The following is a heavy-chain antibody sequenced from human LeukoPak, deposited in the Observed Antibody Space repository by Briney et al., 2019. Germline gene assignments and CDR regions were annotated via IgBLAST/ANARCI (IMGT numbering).Heavy chain of an antibody. J-gene: IGHJ4*02. D-gene: IGHD3-10*01. V-gene: IGHV4-59*01. CDR3: ARGFLCFGELPLDY. CDR1: GDSISSYY. CDR2: IYYSGST. Sequence: SETLSLTCAVSGDSISSYYWSWIPQPPGKGLEWSGYIYYSGSTNYNPSLKSRVTISVDTSKDQFSLKLSSVTAADTDVYYCARGFLCFGELPLDYWGQGTLVTVSS.